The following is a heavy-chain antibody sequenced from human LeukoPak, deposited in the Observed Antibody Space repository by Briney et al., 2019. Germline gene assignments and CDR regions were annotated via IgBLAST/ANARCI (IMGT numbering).Heavy chain of an antibody. D-gene: IGHD3-10*01. CDR1: GYTFTGYY. CDR3: ATERITMVREDGMDV. V-gene: IGHV1-2*02. Sequence: ASVKVSCKASGYTFTGYYMHGVRQAPGQGLEWMGWINPNSGGTNYAQKFQGRVTMTRDTSIRTAYMELSRRRSDDTAVYYCATERITMVREDGMDVWGQGTTVTVSS. CDR2: INPNSGGT. J-gene: IGHJ6*02.